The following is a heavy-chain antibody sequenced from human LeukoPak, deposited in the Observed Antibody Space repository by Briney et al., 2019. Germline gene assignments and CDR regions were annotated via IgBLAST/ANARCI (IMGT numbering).Heavy chain of an antibody. V-gene: IGHV4-59*08. CDR1: GGSFSGYY. D-gene: IGHD3-10*01. CDR2: IYYSGST. CDR3: ARYLWFGELRYFDY. Sequence: SETLSLTCAVYGGSFSGYYWSWIRQPPGKGLEWIGYIYYSGSTNYNPSLKSRVTISVDTSKNQFSLKLSSVTAADTAVYYCARYLWFGELRYFDYWGQGTLVTVSS. J-gene: IGHJ4*02.